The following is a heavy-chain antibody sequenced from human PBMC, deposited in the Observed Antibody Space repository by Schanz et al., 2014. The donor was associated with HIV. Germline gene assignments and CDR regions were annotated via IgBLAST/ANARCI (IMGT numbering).Heavy chain of an antibody. J-gene: IGHJ4*02. Sequence: EVQLVESGGGLVQPGRSLRLSCAASGFTFSSHAMTWVRQAPGKGLEWVSGISISGETTYYADSVKGRFTISRDNSKNTLYLQMSSLRVEDTAVYYCANEEVPNDYWGQGTLVTVSS. CDR3: ANEEVPNDY. CDR1: GFTFSSHA. V-gene: IGHV3-23*04. CDR2: ISISGETT.